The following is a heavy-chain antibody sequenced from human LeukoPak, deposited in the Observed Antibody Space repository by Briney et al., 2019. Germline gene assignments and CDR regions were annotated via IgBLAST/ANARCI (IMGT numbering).Heavy chain of an antibody. CDR1: GFTFSSYW. CDR2: INQDGSEK. J-gene: IGHJ4*02. CDR3: ARDKERGGSYSNY. V-gene: IGHV3-7*01. D-gene: IGHD3-10*01. Sequence: GGSLRLSCAASGFTFSSYWMSWVRQAPGKGLVWVANINQDGSEKYYLHSVKGRFTISRDNAKNSLYLQMNSLSARDTAVYDCARDKERGGSYSNYWGQGTLVAVSS.